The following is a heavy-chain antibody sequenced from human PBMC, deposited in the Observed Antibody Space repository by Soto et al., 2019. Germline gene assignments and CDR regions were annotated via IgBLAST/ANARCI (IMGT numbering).Heavy chain of an antibody. CDR2: ISSSGSTI. CDR1: GFTFISYE. CDR3: ARDGFYYDSTDSNPGNFDY. D-gene: IGHD3-22*01. V-gene: IGHV3-48*03. J-gene: IGHJ4*02. Sequence: GGSLRLSCAASGFTFISYEMNWVRQAPGKGLEWVSYISSSGSTIYYADSVKGRFTISRDNAKNSLYLQMNSLRAEDTAVYYCARDGFYYDSTDSNPGNFDYWGQGTLVTVSS.